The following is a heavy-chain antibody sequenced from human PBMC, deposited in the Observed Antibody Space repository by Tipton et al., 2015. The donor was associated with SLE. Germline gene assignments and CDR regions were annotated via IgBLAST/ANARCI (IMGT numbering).Heavy chain of an antibody. D-gene: IGHD1-14*01. CDR1: GFPFSSYG. CDR2: IWYDGSEK. J-gene: IGHJ4*02. CDR3: AILRTRGHDY. V-gene: IGHV3-33*01. Sequence: SLRLSCAASGFPFSSYGMHWVRQAPGKGLEWVALIWYDGSEKYYADSVKGRLTISRDNSKNTLFLQMNSLRAEDTAVYYCAILRTRGHDYWGQGSLVTVSS.